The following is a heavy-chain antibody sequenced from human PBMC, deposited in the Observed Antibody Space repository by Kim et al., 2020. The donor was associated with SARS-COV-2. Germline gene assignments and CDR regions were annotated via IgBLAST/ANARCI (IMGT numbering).Heavy chain of an antibody. CDR2: ISSNGRDK. J-gene: IGHJ6*02. V-gene: IGHV3-33*01. CDR1: GYTFSDFC. Sequence: GGSLRLSCEASGYTFSDFCMHWVRQAPGKGLEWLAVISSNGRDKFYADSVKGRFTISRDDWKNTLYLQMNSLSAEDTAVIYCARDDSSSGNGMDVWGQGT. CDR3: ARDDSSSGNGMDV. D-gene: IGHD3-10*01.